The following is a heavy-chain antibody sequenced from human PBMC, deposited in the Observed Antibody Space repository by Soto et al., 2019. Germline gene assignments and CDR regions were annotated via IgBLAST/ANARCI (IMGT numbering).Heavy chain of an antibody. CDR3: ASLKNYGDLLVEYYYYMDV. CDR2: IYYSGST. CDR1: GGSISSSSYY. J-gene: IGHJ6*03. Sequence: SETLSLTCTVSGGSISSSSYYWGWIRQPPGKGLEWIGSIYYSGSTYYNPSLKSRVTISVDTSKNQFSLKLSSVTAADTAVYYCASLKNYGDLLVEYYYYMDVWGKGTTVTVSS. V-gene: IGHV4-39*01. D-gene: IGHD4-17*01.